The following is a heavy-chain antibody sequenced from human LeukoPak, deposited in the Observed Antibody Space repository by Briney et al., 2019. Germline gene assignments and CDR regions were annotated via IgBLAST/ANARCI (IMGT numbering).Heavy chain of an antibody. Sequence: PGGSLRLSCAASGLTFSSYAMSWVRQAPGKGLSWVSAISGSGGSTYYADSVKGRFTISRDNSQTTLYLQMNSLRAEDTAVYHRANQPVIAVAGPRDRFVYSGQPTLLTV. J-gene: IGHJ4*02. CDR3: ANQPVIAVAGPRDRFVY. V-gene: IGHV3-23*01. D-gene: IGHD6-19*01. CDR2: ISGSGGST. CDR1: GLTFSSYA.